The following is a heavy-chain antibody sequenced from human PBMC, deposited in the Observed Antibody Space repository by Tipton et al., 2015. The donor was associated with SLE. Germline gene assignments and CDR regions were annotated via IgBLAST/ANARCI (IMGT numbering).Heavy chain of an antibody. V-gene: IGHV3-23*01. D-gene: IGHD6-6*01. CDR1: RFTFSSYA. J-gene: IGHJ6*02. Sequence: SLRLSCADSRFTFSSYAMSWVRQAPGKGLEWVSAISGSGGSTYYADSVKGRFTISRDNSKNTLYLQMNSLRAEDTAVYYCAKGRDLPMEIAAWGMDVWGQWTTVTVSS. CDR2: ISGSGGST. CDR3: AKGRDLPMEIAAWGMDV.